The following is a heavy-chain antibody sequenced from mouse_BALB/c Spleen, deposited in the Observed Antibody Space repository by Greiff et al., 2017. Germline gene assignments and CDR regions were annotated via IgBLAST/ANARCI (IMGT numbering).Heavy chain of an antibody. CDR1: GYTFTSYW. J-gene: IGHJ3*01. CDR2: INPSTGYT. D-gene: IGHD4-1*01. V-gene: IGHV1-7*01. CDR3: ARWEVAY. Sequence: VKLMESGAELAKPGASVKMSCKASGYTFTSYWMHWVKQRPGQGLEWIGYINPSTGYTEYNQKFKDKATLTADKSSSTAYMQLSSLTSEDSAVYYCARWEVAYWGQGTLVTVSA.